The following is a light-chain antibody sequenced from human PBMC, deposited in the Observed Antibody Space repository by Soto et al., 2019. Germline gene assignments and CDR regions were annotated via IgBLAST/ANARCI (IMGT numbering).Light chain of an antibody. V-gene: IGKV3-20*01. Sequence: EIVLTQSPRTLSLSRGERATLSCGARRSGSNNYFGWYQQKPGQAPPLLIYGASSRATGIPDRFSGSGSATDFTLTISRLEAEDFAVYYCQQYGSSGTFGQGTKVDIK. J-gene: IGKJ1*01. CDR2: GAS. CDR1: RSGSNNY. CDR3: QQYGSSGT.